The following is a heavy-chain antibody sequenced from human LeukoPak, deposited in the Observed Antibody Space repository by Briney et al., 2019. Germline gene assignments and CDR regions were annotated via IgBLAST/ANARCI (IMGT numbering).Heavy chain of an antibody. CDR2: ISWNSGSI. D-gene: IGHD3-22*01. Sequence: GGSLRLSCAASGFTFDDYAMHWVRHAPGKGLEWVSGISWNSGSIGYADSVKGRFTISRDNAKNSLYLQMNSLRAEDTALHYCAKATVYYYDSSGYYLDYWGQGTLVTVSS. CDR1: GFTFDDYA. V-gene: IGHV3-9*01. J-gene: IGHJ4*02. CDR3: AKATVYYYDSSGYYLDY.